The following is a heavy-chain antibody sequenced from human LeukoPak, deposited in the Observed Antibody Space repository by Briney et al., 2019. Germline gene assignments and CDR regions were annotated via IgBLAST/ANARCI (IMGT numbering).Heavy chain of an antibody. CDR2: ITSTSSYI. CDR3: ARVAGGSHHFDY. D-gene: IGHD1-26*01. Sequence: GGSLRLSCAASGFAFSTYSMNWVRQAPGKGLEWLSSITSTSSYIYYADSVKGRFTISRDNAKNSLYLQMNTLRAEDTAVYYCARVAGGSHHFDYWGQGTLVTVSS. V-gene: IGHV3-21*01. J-gene: IGHJ4*02. CDR1: GFAFSTYS.